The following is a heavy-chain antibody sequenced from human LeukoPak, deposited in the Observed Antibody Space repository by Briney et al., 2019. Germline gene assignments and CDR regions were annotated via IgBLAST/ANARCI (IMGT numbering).Heavy chain of an antibody. J-gene: IGHJ6*04. CDR1: GYTFTCYG. CDR3: ARDPTNDYYGMDV. Sequence: ASVKVSCKASGYTFTCYGISWVRQAPGQGLEWMGWISAYNGNTNYAQKLQGRVTMTTDTSTSTAYMELRSLRSDDTAAYYCARDPTNDYYGMDVWGKGTTVTVSS. V-gene: IGHV1-18*04. CDR2: ISAYNGNT.